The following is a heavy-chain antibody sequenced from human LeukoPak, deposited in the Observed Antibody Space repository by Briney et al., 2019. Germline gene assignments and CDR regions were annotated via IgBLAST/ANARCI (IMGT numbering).Heavy chain of an antibody. V-gene: IGHV3-15*01. D-gene: IGHD3-3*01. CDR1: GFTFSNAW. J-gene: IGHJ5*02. CDR2: IKSKTDGGTT. CDR3: TTDFWSGYYTGLP. Sequence: KSGGSLRLSCAASGFTFSNAWMSWVRQAPGKGLEWVGRIKSKTDGGTTDYAAPVKGRFTISRDDSKNTLYLQMNSLKTEDTAVYYCTTDFWSGYYTGLPWGQGTLVTVSS.